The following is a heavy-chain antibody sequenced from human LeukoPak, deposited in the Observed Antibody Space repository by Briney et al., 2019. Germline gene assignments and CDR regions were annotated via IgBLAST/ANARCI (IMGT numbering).Heavy chain of an antibody. D-gene: IGHD6-19*01. Sequence: GGSLRLSCAASGFTFSIYWMTWVRQAPGKGLEWVANIKEDGSEKYYVDSVKGRFTISRDNAKNSLYLQMNSLRAEDTAVYYCALQRDGWYDAFDIWGQGTMVTVSS. CDR2: IKEDGSEK. CDR1: GFTFSIYW. J-gene: IGHJ3*02. CDR3: ALQRDGWYDAFDI. V-gene: IGHV3-7*03.